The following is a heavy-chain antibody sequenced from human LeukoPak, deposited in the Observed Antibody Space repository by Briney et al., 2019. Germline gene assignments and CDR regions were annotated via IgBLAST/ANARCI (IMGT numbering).Heavy chain of an antibody. CDR3: ARAGAAAGTPFDY. CDR2: ITSYNGNT. V-gene: IGHV1-18*01. J-gene: IGHJ4*02. Sequence: ASVKVSCKASGYTFSSYGISWVRQAPGQGLEWMGWITSYNGNTKYAQQPQGRVTMTTDTSTGTAYMELRSLRSDDTAVYYCARAGAAAGTPFDYWGQGTLVTVSS. D-gene: IGHD6-13*01. CDR1: GYTFSSYG.